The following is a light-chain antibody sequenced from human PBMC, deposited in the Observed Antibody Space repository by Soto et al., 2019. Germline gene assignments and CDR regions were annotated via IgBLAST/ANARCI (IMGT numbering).Light chain of an antibody. CDR2: GAS. V-gene: IGKV3-20*01. Sequence: GLTLSPGTLSLSPRERATLSCRASQSVSNNYLAWYQQKPGQAPRLLIYGASNRATGIPDRFSGSGSGTDFTLTISRLEPEDFAVYYCQQYGSSGTFGQGTKVDIK. CDR3: QQYGSSGT. J-gene: IGKJ1*01. CDR1: QSVSNNY.